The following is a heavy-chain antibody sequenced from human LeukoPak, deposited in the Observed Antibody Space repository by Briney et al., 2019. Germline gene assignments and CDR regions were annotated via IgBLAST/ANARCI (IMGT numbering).Heavy chain of an antibody. D-gene: IGHD4-17*01. Sequence: GGSLRLSCAASGFTVSSNYMSWVRQAPGKGLEWVSSISSSSSYIYYADSVKGRFTISRDNAKNSLYLQMNSLRAEDTAVYYCARDGGDYGDHWDGMDVWGQGTTVTVSS. V-gene: IGHV3-21*01. CDR3: ARDGGDYGDHWDGMDV. CDR2: ISSSSSYI. CDR1: GFTVSSNY. J-gene: IGHJ6*02.